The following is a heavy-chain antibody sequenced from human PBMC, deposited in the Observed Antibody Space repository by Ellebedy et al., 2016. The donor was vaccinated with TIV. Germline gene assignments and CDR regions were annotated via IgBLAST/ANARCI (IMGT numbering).Heavy chain of an antibody. J-gene: IGHJ3*02. CDR3: ARLRYDFWSGYN. D-gene: IGHD3-3*01. V-gene: IGHV4-39*01. CDR2: IYYSGST. CDR1: GGSISSSSYY. Sequence: SETLSLTXTVSGGSISSSSYYWGWIRQPPGKGLEWIGSIYYSGSTYYNPSLKSRVTISVDTSKNQFSLKLSSVTAADTAVYYCARLRYDFWSGYNWGQGTMVTVSS.